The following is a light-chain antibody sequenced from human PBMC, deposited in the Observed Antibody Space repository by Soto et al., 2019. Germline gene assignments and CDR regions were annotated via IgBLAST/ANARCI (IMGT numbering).Light chain of an antibody. J-gene: IGLJ1*01. CDR2: EVS. V-gene: IGLV2-14*01. CDR3: SSYIGATTYV. CDR1: SSDVGGYNY. Sequence: QSVLTQPASVSGSPGQSITISCTGTSSDVGGYNYVSWYQQHPGKAPKLMIYEVSNRPSGVSNRFSGSKSGNTASLTISGLQAEDEADYYCSSYIGATTYVFGTGTKVTVL.